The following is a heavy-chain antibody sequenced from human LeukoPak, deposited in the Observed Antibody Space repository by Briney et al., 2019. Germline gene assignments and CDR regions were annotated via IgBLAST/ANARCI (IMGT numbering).Heavy chain of an antibody. CDR2: ILYDGSNK. CDR1: GLTFSSYG. CDR3: AKDDYYGGNSFDY. V-gene: IGHV3-30*18. J-gene: IGHJ4*02. D-gene: IGHD4-23*01. Sequence: GGSLRLSCAASGLTFSSYGMHWVRQAPGKGLEWVAVILYDGSNKYYADSVKGRFTISRDKFKSTLYLQMNSLRAEDTAVYYCAKDDYYGGNSFDYWGQGTLVTVSS.